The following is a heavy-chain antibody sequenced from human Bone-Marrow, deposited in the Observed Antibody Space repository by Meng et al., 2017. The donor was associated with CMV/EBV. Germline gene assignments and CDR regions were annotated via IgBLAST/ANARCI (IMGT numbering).Heavy chain of an antibody. CDR1: RDSVSSASHY. CDR2: IYYSGST. CDR3: ARARVFGSYSGMDV. J-gene: IGHJ6*02. V-gene: IGHV4-61*01. Sequence: AETLSLTCTVSRDSVSSASHYWSWIRQPPGRGLEWIGYIYYSGSTIFHPSLKSRVTMSLDASKNQFSLILASVTAADTAVYYCARARVFGSYSGMDVWGQGTTVTFSS. D-gene: IGHD3-10*01.